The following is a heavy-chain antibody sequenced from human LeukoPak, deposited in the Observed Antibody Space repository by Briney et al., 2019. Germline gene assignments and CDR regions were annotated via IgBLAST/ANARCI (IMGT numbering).Heavy chain of an antibody. V-gene: IGHV3-7*01. J-gene: IGHJ4*02. CDR1: GFTFSSYR. D-gene: IGHD1-26*01. CDR2: INQDGSEK. CDR3: ARGGSYYIY. Sequence: PGGSLRLSRAASGFTFSSYRMSWVRQAPGKGLEWVANINQDGSEKDYVDSVKGRFTISRDNAKNSHYLQMNSLRAEDTAVYYCARGGSYYIYWGQGTLVTVSS.